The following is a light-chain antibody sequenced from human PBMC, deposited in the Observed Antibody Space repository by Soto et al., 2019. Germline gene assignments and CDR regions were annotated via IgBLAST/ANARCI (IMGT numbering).Light chain of an antibody. Sequence: DIQMTQSPASLSSYLLDIVTITCRASQSISTFLNWYQQKPGKAPNLLIYAASALQSGVPSRFSGSGSGTDFTLTISSLQPEDFATYYCQQSYRTPITFGQGTRLEIK. V-gene: IGKV1-39*01. CDR1: QSISTF. CDR3: QQSYRTPIT. CDR2: AAS. J-gene: IGKJ5*01.